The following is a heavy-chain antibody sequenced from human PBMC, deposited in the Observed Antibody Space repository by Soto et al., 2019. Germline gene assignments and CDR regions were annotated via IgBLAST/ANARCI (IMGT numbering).Heavy chain of an antibody. Sequence: GASVKVSCKASGGTFSSYAISWVRQAPGQGLEWMGGIIPIFGTANYAQKFQGRVTITADESTSTAYMELSSLRSEDTAVYYCARDWGSGYSYGYYYYGMDVWGQGTTVTVSS. V-gene: IGHV1-69*13. J-gene: IGHJ6*02. CDR3: ARDWGSGYSYGYYYYGMDV. D-gene: IGHD5-18*01. CDR1: GGTFSSYA. CDR2: IIPIFGTA.